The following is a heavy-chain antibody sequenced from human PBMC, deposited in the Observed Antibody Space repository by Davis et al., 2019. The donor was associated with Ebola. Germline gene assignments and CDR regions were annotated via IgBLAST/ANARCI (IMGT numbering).Heavy chain of an antibody. Sequence: SETLSLTCTVSRGSMSTYFLAWIRQSPRKGLEWVGSISYTGPTTYNPSLKSRFTISADASKKQYSLTLRSVTTEDTAVYYCARALPGGASVDWGQGSMVSVSS. J-gene: IGHJ4*02. CDR1: RGSMSTYF. V-gene: IGHV4-59*08. CDR2: ISYTGPT. CDR3: ARALPGGASVD. D-gene: IGHD3-16*01.